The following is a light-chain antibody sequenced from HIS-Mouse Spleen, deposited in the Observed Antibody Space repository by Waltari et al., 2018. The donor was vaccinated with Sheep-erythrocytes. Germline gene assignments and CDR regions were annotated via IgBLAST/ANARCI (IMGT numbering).Light chain of an antibody. CDR1: SSDGGSYNL. J-gene: IGLJ3*02. V-gene: IGLV2-23*01. CDR3: CSYAGSSTWV. CDR2: EGS. Sequence: QSALTQPASVSGSPGQSITISCTGTSSDGGSYNLVSWYQQHPGKAPKLRVYEGSKRPSGVSNRFSGSKSGNTASLTISGLQAEDEADYYCCSYAGSSTWVFGGGTK.